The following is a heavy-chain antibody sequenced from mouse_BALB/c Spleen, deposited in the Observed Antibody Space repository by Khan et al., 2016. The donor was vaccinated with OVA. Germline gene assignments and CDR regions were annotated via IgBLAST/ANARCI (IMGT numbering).Heavy chain of an antibody. CDR3: ARRNYFGYTFAY. D-gene: IGHD1-2*01. CDR2: ISPGSGDT. J-gene: IGHJ3*01. CDR1: GYTFTDYY. V-gene: IGHV1-77*01. Sequence: QVQLQQSGAELARPGASVKLSCKASGYTFTDYYINWVKQRTGQGLEWIGKISPGSGDTYYNERFKGKATLTADKSSSTAYMQRSSLTSEASAVYFCARRNYFGYTFAYWGQGTLVTVSA.